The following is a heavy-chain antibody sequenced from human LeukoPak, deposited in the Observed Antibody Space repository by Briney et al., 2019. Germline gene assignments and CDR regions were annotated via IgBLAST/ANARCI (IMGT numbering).Heavy chain of an antibody. V-gene: IGHV4-34*01. Sequence: SETLSLTCAVYGGSFSGYYWSWIRQPPGKGLEWIGEINHSGSTNYNPSLKSRVTISVDTSKNQFSLKLSSVTAADTAVYHCARGPPRNWFDPWGQGTLVTVSS. CDR1: GGSFSGYY. CDR3: ARGPPRNWFDP. J-gene: IGHJ5*02. CDR2: INHSGST.